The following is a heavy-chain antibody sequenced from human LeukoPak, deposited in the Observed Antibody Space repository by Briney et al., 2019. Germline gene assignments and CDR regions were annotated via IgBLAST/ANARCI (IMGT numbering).Heavy chain of an antibody. CDR2: IKQDESGE. CDR3: ARELWELDAFDI. J-gene: IGHJ3*02. Sequence: YPGGSLRLSCAASGFTFNHHWMSWVRQAPGKGLEWVANIKQDESGEYYADSVKGRFTISGDNAKNSLYLQMNSLRPEDSAMYYCARELWELDAFDIWGQGTMVIVSS. CDR1: GFTFNHHW. V-gene: IGHV3-7*03. D-gene: IGHD3-16*01.